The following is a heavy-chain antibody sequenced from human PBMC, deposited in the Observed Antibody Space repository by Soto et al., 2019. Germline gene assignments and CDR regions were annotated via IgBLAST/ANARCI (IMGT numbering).Heavy chain of an antibody. V-gene: IGHV3-30*18. CDR1: GFTFSSYG. J-gene: IGHJ6*03. CDR2: ISYDGSNK. CDR3: AKTDPYYYYYYMDV. Sequence: GGSLRLSCAASGFTFSSYGMHWVRQAPGKGLEWVAVISYDGSNKYYADSVKGRFTISRDNSKNTLYLQMNSLRAEDTAVYYCAKTDPYYYYYYMDVWGKGTTVTVSS.